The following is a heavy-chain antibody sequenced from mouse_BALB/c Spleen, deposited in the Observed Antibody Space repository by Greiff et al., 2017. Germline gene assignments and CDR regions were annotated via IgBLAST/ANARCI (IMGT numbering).Heavy chain of an antibody. CDR2: IWAGGST. J-gene: IGHJ4*01. V-gene: IGHV2-9*02. D-gene: IGHD2-4*01. CDR1: GFSLTSYG. Sequence: VKLVESGPGLVAPSQSLSITCTVSGFSLTSYGVHWVRQPPGKGLEWLGVIWAGGSTNYNSALMSRLSISKDNSKSQVFLKMNSLQTDDTAMYYCAREGDYDGYAMDYWGQGTSVTVSA. CDR3: AREGDYDGYAMDY.